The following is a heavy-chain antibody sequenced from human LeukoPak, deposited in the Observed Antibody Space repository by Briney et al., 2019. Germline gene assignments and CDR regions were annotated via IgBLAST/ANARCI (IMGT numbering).Heavy chain of an antibody. CDR2: IYSSGNT. CDR1: GASISSSNYY. CDR3: AKSNGYGLIDY. Sequence: SETLSLTCAVSGASISSSNYYWGWVRQSPGKGLEWIGNIYSSGNTYYNASLKSRVTMYIDTSRNQFSLKLSSVTAADTAMYYCAKSNGYGLIDYWGQGTLVTVSS. D-gene: IGHD5-12*01. V-gene: IGHV4-39*01. J-gene: IGHJ4*02.